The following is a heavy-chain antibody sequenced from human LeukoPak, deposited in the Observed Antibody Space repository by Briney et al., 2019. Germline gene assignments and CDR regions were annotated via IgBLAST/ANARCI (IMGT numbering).Heavy chain of an antibody. V-gene: IGHV3-30*04. CDR1: GFTFSNYA. CDR3: ARGPSGYHNT. CDR2: ISYDGSNK. J-gene: IGHJ4*02. D-gene: IGHD5-12*01. Sequence: GGSLRLSCTASGFTFSNYAMHWVRQAPGKGLEWVAVISYDGSNKYYVDSVKGRFTISRDNSKNTLYLQMNSLRAEDTAVYYCARGPSGYHNTGGQGTLVTVSS.